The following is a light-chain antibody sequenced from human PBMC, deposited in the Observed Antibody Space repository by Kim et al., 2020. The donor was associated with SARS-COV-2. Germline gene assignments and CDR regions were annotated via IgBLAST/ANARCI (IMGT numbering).Light chain of an antibody. Sequence: EVVLTQSPASLSVSPGERVTLSCRASQSVSSNLAWYQQKPGQAPRLLIYGTSNRATGIPARFSGSGSGTEFTLTISSLQSEDFAVYYCQQYNNWPPYTFGQGTKLEI. CDR2: GTS. CDR1: QSVSSN. CDR3: QQYNNWPPYT. J-gene: IGKJ2*01. V-gene: IGKV3-15*01.